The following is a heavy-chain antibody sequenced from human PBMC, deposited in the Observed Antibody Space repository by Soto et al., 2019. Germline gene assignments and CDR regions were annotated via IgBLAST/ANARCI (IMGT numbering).Heavy chain of an antibody. D-gene: IGHD6-19*01. V-gene: IGHV1-18*01. CDR1: GYTFTSYG. CDR2: ISAYNGNT. Sequence: GASVKVSCKASGYTFTSYGISWVRQAPGQGLEWMGWISAYNGNTNYAQKLQGRVTMTTDTSTSTAYMELRSLRSDDTAVYYCARVLPRAVAAGGWFDPWGQGTLVTVSS. CDR3: ARVLPRAVAAGGWFDP. J-gene: IGHJ5*02.